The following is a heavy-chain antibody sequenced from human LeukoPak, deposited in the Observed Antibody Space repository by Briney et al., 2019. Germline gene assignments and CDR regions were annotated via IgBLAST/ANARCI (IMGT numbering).Heavy chain of an antibody. D-gene: IGHD3-16*02. CDR2: ISIDGSNK. CDR3: ATASSSRPRFFDS. V-gene: IGHV3-30-3*01. Sequence: GGSLRLSCTASGFTFGDFAMNWVRQAPGKGLEWVTFISIDGSNKYYADSVKDRFTISRDNSENTLYLRMNSLRVDDTAVYYCATASSSRPRFFDSWGQGTLVTVSS. CDR1: GFTFGDFA. J-gene: IGHJ4*02.